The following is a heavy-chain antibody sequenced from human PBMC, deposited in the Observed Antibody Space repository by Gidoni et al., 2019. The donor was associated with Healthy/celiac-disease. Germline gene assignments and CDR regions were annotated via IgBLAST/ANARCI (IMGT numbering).Heavy chain of an antibody. CDR1: VFTCSSYA. V-gene: IGHV3-23*01. CDR3: AKDIVVVPAEKDY. Sequence: EMRLLESGGGLVHPGGSLRLSCAASVFTCSSYARSWVRQAPGKGLECVSAISGSGGSTYYADSVKGRFTISRDNSKNTLYLQMNSLRAEDTAVYDCAKDIVVVPAEKDYWGQGTLVTVSS. D-gene: IGHD2-2*01. J-gene: IGHJ4*02. CDR2: ISGSGGST.